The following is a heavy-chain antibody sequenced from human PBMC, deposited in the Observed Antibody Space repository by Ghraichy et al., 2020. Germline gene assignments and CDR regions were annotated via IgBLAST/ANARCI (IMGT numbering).Heavy chain of an antibody. CDR2: VFYSGST. Sequence: SETLSLTCTVSGDSIGMNTYYWGWIRQPPGKGLEWIGSVFYSGSTFYNPSLKSRITISVDTSRNQFSLKMTSVTAADTAFYYCARHVNNFDFNYDAFDVWGKGTMVTVSP. V-gene: IGHV4-39*01. CDR1: GDSIGMNTYY. D-gene: IGHD1-20*01. J-gene: IGHJ3*01. CDR3: ARHVNNFDFNYDAFDV.